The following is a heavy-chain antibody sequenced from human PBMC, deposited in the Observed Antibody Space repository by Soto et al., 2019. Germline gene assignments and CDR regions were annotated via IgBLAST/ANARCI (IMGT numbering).Heavy chain of an antibody. CDR1: GFTFSSYG. CDR3: ARGDRYCSGGSCIAGPYYYYYMDV. V-gene: IGHV3-33*01. Sequence: GGSLRLSCAASGFTFSSYGMHWVRQAPGKGLEWVAVIWYDGSNKYYADSVKGRFTISRDNSKNTLYLQMNSLRAEDTAVYYCARGDRYCSGGSCIAGPYYYYYMDVWGKGTTVTVSS. CDR2: IWYDGSNK. D-gene: IGHD2-15*01. J-gene: IGHJ6*03.